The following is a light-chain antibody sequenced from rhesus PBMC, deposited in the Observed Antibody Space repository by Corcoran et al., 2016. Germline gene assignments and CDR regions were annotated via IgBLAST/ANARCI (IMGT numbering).Light chain of an antibody. J-gene: IGKJ3*01. CDR3: QHYSSTPFT. Sequence: DIQMTQSPSSLSASVGDRVTITCRASQGITNDVAWYQQKPGETPKLLIYEASSLQSGIPSRFSGSGSRTDFTLTISSLQSEDFSTYYCQHYSSTPFTFGPGTKLDIK. CDR2: EAS. CDR1: QGITND. V-gene: IGKV1-22*01.